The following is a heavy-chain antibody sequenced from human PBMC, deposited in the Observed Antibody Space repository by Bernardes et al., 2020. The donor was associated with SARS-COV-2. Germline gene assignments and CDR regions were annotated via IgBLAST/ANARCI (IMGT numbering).Heavy chain of an antibody. Sequence: GGSLRLSCVASGFSVRGHGMHWVRQAPGKGLEWVAVISYDGENKEYVASVKGRFTLSRDTSKNTLYLQMNSLRAEDTGVYFCAKEAMFPVVTAESWGREEVYYHGMDVWGQGTTVTVSS. V-gene: IGHV3-30*18. CDR3: AKEAMFPVVTAESWGREEVYYHGMDV. CDR2: ISYDGENK. CDR1: GFSVRGHG. J-gene: IGHJ6*02. D-gene: IGHD2-21*02.